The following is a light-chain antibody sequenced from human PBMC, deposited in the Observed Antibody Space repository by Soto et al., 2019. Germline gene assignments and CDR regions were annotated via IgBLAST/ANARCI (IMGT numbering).Light chain of an antibody. CDR2: EVT. V-gene: IGLV2-14*01. Sequence: QSVLTQPASVSGSPGQSITLSCTGTSSDVGGYNFVSWYQQYPGKAPKLVIYEVTNRPSGVSNRFSGSKSGNTASLTISGLQAEDEADYYCSSYTSASTVVFGGGTKVTVL. CDR3: SSYTSASTVV. J-gene: IGLJ2*01. CDR1: SSDVGGYNF.